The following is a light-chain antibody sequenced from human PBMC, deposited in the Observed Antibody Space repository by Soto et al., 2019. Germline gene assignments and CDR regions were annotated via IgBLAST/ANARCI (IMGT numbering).Light chain of an antibody. V-gene: IGLV2-14*01. CDR2: EVT. Sequence: QSALSQPASVSGSPGQSITISCTGTTSDVGGYNYVSWYQQHPGRAPKLIIYEVTNRPSGVSNRFSGSKSGNTASLTISGLPAEAEADYYCSSFTSSLTLVIFGGGTKLTVL. J-gene: IGLJ2*01. CDR3: SSFTSSLTLVI. CDR1: TSDVGGYNY.